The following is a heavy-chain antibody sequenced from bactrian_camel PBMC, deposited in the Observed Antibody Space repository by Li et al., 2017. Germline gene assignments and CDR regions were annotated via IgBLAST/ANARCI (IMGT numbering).Heavy chain of an antibody. CDR1: GFTLDDSD. D-gene: IGHD7*01. Sequence: HVQLVESGGGSVQAGETLRLSCTFSGFTLDDSDVGWYRQAPGKKREALASIYTGGSNTVYADSVKGRFTISQDNAKNTVYLQMNSLKPEDTAMYYCAADGWYLTETTDRYWGQG. V-gene: IGHV3S63*01. J-gene: IGHJ4*01. CDR2: IYTGGSNT. CDR3: AADGWYLTETTDRY.